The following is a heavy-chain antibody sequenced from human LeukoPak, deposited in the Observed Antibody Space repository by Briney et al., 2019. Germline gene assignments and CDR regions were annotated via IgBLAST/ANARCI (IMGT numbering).Heavy chain of an antibody. CDR1: GFTFSSYW. CDR3: ARVKGGYKSYNWFDP. D-gene: IGHD5-24*01. V-gene: IGHV3-7*01. J-gene: IGHJ5*02. CDR2: IKQDGSEK. Sequence: GGSLRLSCAASGFTFSSYWMSWVRQAPGKGLEWVANIKQDGSEKYYVDSVKGRFTISRDNAKNSLYLQMNSLRAEDTAVYYCARVKGGYKSYNWFDPWGQGTLVTVSS.